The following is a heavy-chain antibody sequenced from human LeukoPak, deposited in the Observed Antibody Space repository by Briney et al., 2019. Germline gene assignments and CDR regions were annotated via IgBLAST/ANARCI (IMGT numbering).Heavy chain of an antibody. V-gene: IGHV3-21*06. CDR2: ISSSSGYI. CDR3: ARVPSDY. J-gene: IGHJ4*02. Sequence: PGGSLRLSCAASGFTFSSYSMNWVRQAPGKGLEWVSSISSSSGYIYYADSVKGRFTISRDNAENSLYLQMNSLRAEDTAVYYCARVPSDYWGQGTLVTVSS. CDR1: GFTFSSYS.